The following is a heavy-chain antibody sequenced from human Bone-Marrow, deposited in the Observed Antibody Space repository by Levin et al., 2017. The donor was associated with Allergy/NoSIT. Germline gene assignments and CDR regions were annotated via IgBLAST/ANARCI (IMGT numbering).Heavy chain of an antibody. J-gene: IGHJ3*02. CDR2: INPKLGGT. Sequence: GASVKVSCKASAYRFTGYHMHWVRQAPGQGLEWMGWINPKLGGTNYAQNFQGRVTMTRDTPISTAYMELSSLRSDDTAVYYCAREGAAAAGAFDIWGQGTMVTVSS. V-gene: IGHV1-2*02. CDR1: AYRFTGYH. CDR3: AREGAAAAGAFDI. D-gene: IGHD6-13*01.